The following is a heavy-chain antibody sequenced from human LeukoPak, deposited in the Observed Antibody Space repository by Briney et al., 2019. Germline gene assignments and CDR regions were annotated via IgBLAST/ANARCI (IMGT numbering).Heavy chain of an antibody. CDR1: GGSISSSNW. CDR2: IYHSGST. D-gene: IGHD4-17*01. CDR3: ARKEYGDYRRFDP. J-gene: IGHJ5*02. V-gene: IGHV4-4*02. Sequence: SETLSLTCTVSGGSISSSNWWSWVRRPPGKGLEWIGEIYHSGSTNYNPSLKSRVTISVDKSKNQFSLKLSSVTAADTAVYYCARKEYGDYRRFDPWGQGTLVTVSS.